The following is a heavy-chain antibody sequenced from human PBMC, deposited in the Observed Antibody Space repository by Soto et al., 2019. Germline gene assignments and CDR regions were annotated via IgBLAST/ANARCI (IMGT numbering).Heavy chain of an antibody. Sequence: QMQLQESGPGLVKPSETLSLTCTVSGGSISSYYWSWIRQPPGKGLEWIGYIYYSGTTNYNPSLKIRVTISVDTSKNQFSLKLSSVTAADTAVYYCARSLRQYYYYYYMDVWGKGTTVTVSS. D-gene: IGHD3-16*02. V-gene: IGHV4-59*01. J-gene: IGHJ6*03. CDR1: GGSISSYY. CDR3: ARSLRQYYYYYYMDV. CDR2: IYYSGTT.